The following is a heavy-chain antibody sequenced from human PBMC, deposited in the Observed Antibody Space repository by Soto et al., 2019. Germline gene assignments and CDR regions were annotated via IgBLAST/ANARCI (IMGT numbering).Heavy chain of an antibody. CDR1: GGSISSGGYY. Sequence: QVQLQESGPGLVKPSQTLSLTGTVSGGSISSGGYYWSWIRQHPGKGLEWIGYIYYSGSTYYNPSLKSRVTISVDTYKNQCSRKLRSVTAADTAVYYWARGVGGSGSYDAFDSWGQGTMVTVSS. V-gene: IGHV4-31*03. CDR2: IYYSGST. J-gene: IGHJ3*02. D-gene: IGHD3-10*01. CDR3: ARGVGGSGSYDAFDS.